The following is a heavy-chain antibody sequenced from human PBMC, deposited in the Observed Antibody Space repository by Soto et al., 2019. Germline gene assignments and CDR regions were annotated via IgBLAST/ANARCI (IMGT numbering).Heavy chain of an antibody. J-gene: IGHJ3*02. D-gene: IGHD3-16*01. Sequence: APVTVSCRASGFTFTGYYMYWVRQAPGQGLEWMGWISPNSGGTNYAQKFQGWVTMTRDTSISTAYMELSRLRSDDTAVYYCARATRYVDAFDIWGQGTMVTVSS. CDR3: ARATRYVDAFDI. CDR1: GFTFTGYY. CDR2: ISPNSGGT. V-gene: IGHV1-2*04.